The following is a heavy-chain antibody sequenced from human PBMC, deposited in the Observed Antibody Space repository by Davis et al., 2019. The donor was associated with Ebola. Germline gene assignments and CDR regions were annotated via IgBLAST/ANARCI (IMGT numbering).Heavy chain of an antibody. D-gene: IGHD2-2*02. CDR2: IYSSGST. CDR3: ASSLAVVVPAAIDY. J-gene: IGHJ4*02. CDR1: GGSISSGGYY. V-gene: IGHV4-61*08. Sequence: SETLSLTCTVSGGSISSGGYYWSWIRQPPGKGLEWIGYIYSSGSTNYNPSLKSRVTISVDTSKTQFSLRLSSVTAADTAVYYCASSLAVVVPAAIDYWGQGTLVTVSS.